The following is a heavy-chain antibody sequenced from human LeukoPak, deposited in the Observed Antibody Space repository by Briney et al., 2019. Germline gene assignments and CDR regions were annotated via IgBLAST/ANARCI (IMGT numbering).Heavy chain of an antibody. Sequence: PGGSLRLSCAAFGFTLRSDAMTWVRQAPRKGLELVSSIKGPGTGTHYADSVKGRFIISRDDSKNKVYLQMNSLRAEDTAIYYCAKCTTYTTGWCNWLDPWGQGTLVTVSS. CDR3: AKCTTYTTGWCNWLDP. CDR2: IKGPGTGT. V-gene: IGHV3-23*01. J-gene: IGHJ5*02. CDR1: GFTLRSDA. D-gene: IGHD2/OR15-2a*01.